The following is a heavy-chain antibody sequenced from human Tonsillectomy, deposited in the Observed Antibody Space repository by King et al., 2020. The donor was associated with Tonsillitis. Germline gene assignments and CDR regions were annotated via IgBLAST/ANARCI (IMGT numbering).Heavy chain of an antibody. Sequence: VQLVESGGGVVQPGRSLRLSCAASGFTFSSYGMHWVRQAPGKGLEWVAVISSDGSNKYYADSVKGRFTISRDNSKNTLFLQMNSLRAEDTAVYYCATSPRITLVRGVITPYYYYCAMDVWGQGTTVTVSS. CDR3: ATSPRITLVRGVITPYYYYCAMDV. D-gene: IGHD3-10*01. V-gene: IGHV3-30*03. CDR1: GFTFSSYG. CDR2: ISSDGSNK. J-gene: IGHJ6*02.